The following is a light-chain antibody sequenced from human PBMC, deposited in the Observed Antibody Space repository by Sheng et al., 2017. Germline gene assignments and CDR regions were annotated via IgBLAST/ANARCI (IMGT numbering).Light chain of an antibody. CDR3: QQCNSYSRT. CDR1: QSINTC. Sequence: DIQMTQSPSTLSASVGDRVNISCRASQSINTCLTWYQQKPGKAPNLLIYRASTLQSGVPSRFSGSGSGTDFTLTISSLQPDDFATYYCQQCNSYSRTFGQGTEGGNQT. V-gene: IGKV1-5*03. CDR2: RAS. J-gene: IGKJ1*01.